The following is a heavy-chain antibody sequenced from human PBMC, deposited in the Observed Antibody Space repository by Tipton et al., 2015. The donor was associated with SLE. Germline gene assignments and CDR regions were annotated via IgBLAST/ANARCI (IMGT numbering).Heavy chain of an antibody. CDR2: INHSGTT. Sequence: TLSLTCAVYGGSFSGYYWSWIRQPPGKGLEWIGEINHSGTTNYNPSLKSRVSISVDTSKNQFSLKVSSVTAADTAVYYCARGLWFLKLGDYYYYMDVWDKGTTVTVSS. V-gene: IGHV4-34*01. J-gene: IGHJ6*03. CDR1: GGSFSGYY. D-gene: IGHD3-10*01. CDR3: ARGLWFLKLGDYYYYMDV.